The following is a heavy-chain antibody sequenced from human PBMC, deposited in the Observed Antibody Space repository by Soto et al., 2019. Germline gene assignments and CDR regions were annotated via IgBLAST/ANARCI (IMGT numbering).Heavy chain of an antibody. CDR3: AKAVKYYDSTGYDAFAV. J-gene: IGHJ3*01. CDR1: CGSISSSNW. D-gene: IGHD3-22*01. V-gene: IGHV4-4*02. Sequence: PSETLSLTCAVSCGSISSSNWWSWVRQPPGKGLEWIGEIYHSGRTNYNPSLTSRVTMSADTSNNQFSLTLTSVTAADTAVYYCAKAVKYYDSTGYDAFAVWGQGIMVTVSS. CDR2: IYHSGRT.